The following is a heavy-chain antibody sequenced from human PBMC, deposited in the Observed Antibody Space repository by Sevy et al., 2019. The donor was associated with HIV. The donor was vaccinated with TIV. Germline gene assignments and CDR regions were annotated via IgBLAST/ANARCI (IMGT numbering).Heavy chain of an antibody. Sequence: GGSLRLSCAASGFTFSSYAMHWVRQAPGKGLEWVAVISYDGSNKYYADSVKGRFTISRDNSKNTLYLQMNSLRAEDTAVYYCAREGRLGELSRYFDHWGQGTLVTVSS. CDR3: AREGRLGELSRYFDH. J-gene: IGHJ4*02. CDR2: ISYDGSNK. CDR1: GFTFSSYA. V-gene: IGHV3-30-3*01. D-gene: IGHD3-16*02.